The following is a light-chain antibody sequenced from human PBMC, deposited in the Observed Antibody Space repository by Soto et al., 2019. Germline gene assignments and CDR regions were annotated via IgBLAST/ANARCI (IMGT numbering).Light chain of an antibody. CDR2: QAS. CDR3: QQYNSYYPIT. CDR1: QSIGRW. V-gene: IGKV1-5*03. J-gene: IGKJ5*01. Sequence: DIQMTQYPSTLSASMAARVTITCRASQSIGRWLAWYQQKAGKAPKLLIYQASSLESGVPSRFRGSGSGTEFTLTISSLQTADFANYYCQQYNSYYPITFGHGTRLEIK.